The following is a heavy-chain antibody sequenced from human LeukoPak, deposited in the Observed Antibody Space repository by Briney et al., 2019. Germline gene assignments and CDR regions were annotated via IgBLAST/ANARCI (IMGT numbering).Heavy chain of an antibody. Sequence: GGSLRLSCAASGFTFSSYAMRWVRQAPGKGLAGVSAISGMGASTYYADSVTGRFTISRDNSKNTLYLQMNSLRAEDTAVYYCAKDRSLGSSWYEYSWFDPWGQGTLVTVSS. CDR2: ISGMGAST. CDR3: AKDRSLGSSWYEYSWFDP. D-gene: IGHD6-13*01. J-gene: IGHJ5*02. V-gene: IGHV3-23*01. CDR1: GFTFSSYA.